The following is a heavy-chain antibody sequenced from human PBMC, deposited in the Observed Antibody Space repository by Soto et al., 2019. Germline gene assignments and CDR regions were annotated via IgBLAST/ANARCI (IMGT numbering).Heavy chain of an antibody. J-gene: IGHJ4*02. CDR1: GFTFSSYG. V-gene: IGHV3-30*03. CDR3: ALPESSNYDFWSGYYTFFDY. Sequence: QVQLVESGGGLVQPGRSLRLSCAASGFTFSSYGMHWVRQAPGKGLEWVAVISYDGSNKYYADAVKGRFTISRDNSKNTRYLQMNSLRAEDTAVYYCALPESSNYDFWSGYYTFFDYWGQGTLVTVSS. CDR2: ISYDGSNK. D-gene: IGHD3-3*01.